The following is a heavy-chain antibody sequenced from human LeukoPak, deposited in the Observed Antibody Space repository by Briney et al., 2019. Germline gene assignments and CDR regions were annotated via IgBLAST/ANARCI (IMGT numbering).Heavy chain of an antibody. V-gene: IGHV3-64D*09. CDR2: ISSNGGST. J-gene: IGHJ4*02. CDR1: GFTFSDYA. D-gene: IGHD2-2*01. Sequence: PGGSLRLSCSASGFTFSDYAIHWVRQAPGKGLEYVSAISSNGGSTYYADSVKGRFTISRDNSKNTLYLQMSSLRAEDTAVYYCVKAGCSSTRCYGNYRGQGTLVTVSS. CDR3: VKAGCSSTRCYGNY.